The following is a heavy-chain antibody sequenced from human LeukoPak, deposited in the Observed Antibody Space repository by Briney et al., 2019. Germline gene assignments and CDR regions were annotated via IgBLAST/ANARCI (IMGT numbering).Heavy chain of an antibody. D-gene: IGHD3-22*01. V-gene: IGHV3-7*01. Sequence: GGSLRLSCAASGFTFSSYWMSWVRQAPGKGLEWVANIKQDGSEKYYVDSVKGRFTISRDNAKDSLYLQMNSLRAEDTAVYYCATYSSLNRREFQYWGQGTLLTVSS. J-gene: IGHJ1*01. CDR2: IKQDGSEK. CDR3: ATYSSLNRREFQY. CDR1: GFTFSSYW.